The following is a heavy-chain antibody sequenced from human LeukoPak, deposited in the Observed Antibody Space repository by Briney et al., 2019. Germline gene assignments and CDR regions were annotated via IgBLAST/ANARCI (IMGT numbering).Heavy chain of an antibody. Sequence: GGSLRLSCAASGFTFSSYWMHWVRQAPGKGLVWVSRINSDGSSTSYADSVKGRFTISRDNAKNTLYLQMNSLRAEDTAVYYCARVRNYDILTGYYHDAFDIWGQGTMVTVSS. V-gene: IGHV3-74*01. D-gene: IGHD3-9*01. CDR3: ARVRNYDILTGYYHDAFDI. CDR2: INSDGSST. CDR1: GFTFSSYW. J-gene: IGHJ3*02.